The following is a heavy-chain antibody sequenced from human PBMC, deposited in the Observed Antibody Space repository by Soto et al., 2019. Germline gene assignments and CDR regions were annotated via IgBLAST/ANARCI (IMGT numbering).Heavy chain of an antibody. J-gene: IGHJ5*02. D-gene: IGHD6-6*01. CDR1: GGSISSGGYY. V-gene: IGHV4-31*03. CDR3: ARGSFSSSSSWFDP. Sequence: PSETLSLPFTVSGGSISSGGYYWSCIRQHPGKGLEWIGYIYYSGRTYYNPSLHSRVSIALDTTENQLSLKLTSVSAADTYVYYCARGSFSSSSSWFDPWGRGTLVTVSS. CDR2: IYYSGRT.